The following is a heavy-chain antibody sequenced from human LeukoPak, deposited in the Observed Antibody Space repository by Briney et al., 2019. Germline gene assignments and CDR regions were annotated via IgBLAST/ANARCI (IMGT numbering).Heavy chain of an antibody. V-gene: IGHV3-23*01. CDR1: GFTFSDYG. CDR3: ARDLMGIAYRGAFYY. D-gene: IGHD6-13*01. J-gene: IGHJ4*02. CDR2: FGGRGGST. Sequence: GGSLRLSCAASGFTFSDYGMSWVRQAPGKGLEWVSTFGGRGGSTYYADSVKGRFTISRDNSRNTLYLQMNSLRAEDTAVYYCARDLMGIAYRGAFYYWGQGTLVTVSS.